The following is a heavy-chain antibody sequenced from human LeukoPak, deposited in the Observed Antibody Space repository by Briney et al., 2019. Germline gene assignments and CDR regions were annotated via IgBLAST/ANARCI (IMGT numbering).Heavy chain of an antibody. D-gene: IGHD5-18*01. V-gene: IGHV1-2*02. CDR3: ARAQGGYSSDYYYYGMDV. J-gene: IGHJ6*02. CDR1: GYTFTGYY. CDR2: INPNSGGT. Sequence: GVSVKVSCKASGYTFTGYYMHWVRQAPGQGLEWMGWINPNSGGTNYAQKFQGRVTMTRDTSISTAYMEMSRLKSDDTAVYYCARAQGGYSSDYYYYGMDVWGQGTTVTVSS.